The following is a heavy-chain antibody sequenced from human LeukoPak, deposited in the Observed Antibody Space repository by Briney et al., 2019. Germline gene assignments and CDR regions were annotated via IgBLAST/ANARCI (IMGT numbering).Heavy chain of an antibody. D-gene: IGHD6-13*01. CDR3: ARRSSWSNRGFDY. CDR1: GGSISSSSYY. V-gene: IGHV4-39*01. Sequence: SETLSLTCTVSGGSISSSSYYWGWIRQPPGRGLEWIGSIYYSGSTYYNPSLKSRVTISVDTSKNQFSLKLSSETAADTAVYYCARRSSWSNRGFDYWGQGTLVTVSS. J-gene: IGHJ4*02. CDR2: IYYSGST.